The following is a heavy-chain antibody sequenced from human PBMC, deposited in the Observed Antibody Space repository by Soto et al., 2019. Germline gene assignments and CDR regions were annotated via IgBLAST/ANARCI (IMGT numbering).Heavy chain of an antibody. Sequence: GGSLRLSCAASGFTFSSYAMSWVRQAPGKGLEWVSAISGSGGSTYYADSVKGRFTISRDNSKNTLYLQMNSLRPDDTALYYCARDSQLQNLGVVIPTWFDYWGQGSLVTVSS. CDR1: GFTFSSYA. D-gene: IGHD3-3*01. J-gene: IGHJ5*01. V-gene: IGHV3-23*01. CDR3: ARDSQLQNLGVVIPTWFDY. CDR2: ISGSGGST.